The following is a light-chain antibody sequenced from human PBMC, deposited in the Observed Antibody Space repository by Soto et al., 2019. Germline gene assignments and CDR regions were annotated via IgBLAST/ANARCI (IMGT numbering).Light chain of an antibody. J-gene: IGLJ1*01. V-gene: IGLV2-23*01. CDR3: CSYAVSSSYV. CDR1: SSDVGSYNL. CDR2: VSS. Sequence: QSALTQPASVSGSPGQWITISCTATSSDVGSYNLVSWYQQHPGKAPKLMIYVSSKPPSRASARVSGSTPGAPASLTISGLQAQDDADYYCCSYAVSSSYVFGTGTKVTVL.